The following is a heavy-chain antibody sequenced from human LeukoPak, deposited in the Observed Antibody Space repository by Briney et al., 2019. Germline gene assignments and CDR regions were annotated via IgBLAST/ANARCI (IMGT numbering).Heavy chain of an antibody. J-gene: IGHJ3*02. CDR2: MYISGST. CDR1: GDSISSYY. Sequence: SETLSLTCTVSGDSISSYYWSWVRQPAGKGLEWIGRMYISGSTNYNPSLKSRVTMSVDTSKNHFSLKLNSVTAADTAVYYCAILSSGHAFDIWGQGTMVTVSP. V-gene: IGHV4-4*07. CDR3: AILSSGHAFDI. D-gene: IGHD3-16*01.